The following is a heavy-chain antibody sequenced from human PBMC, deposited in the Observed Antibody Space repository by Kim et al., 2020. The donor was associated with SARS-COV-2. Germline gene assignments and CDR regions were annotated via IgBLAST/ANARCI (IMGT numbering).Heavy chain of an antibody. J-gene: IGHJ4*01. V-gene: IGHV3-7*01. Sequence: GGSLRLSCAASGFRFNIYQMSWVRQAPGKGLEWVASIKAGGSATSYEDSVNGRLTISRDDAKNSLYLHMIGLRADDTAVYSRASDSSSNHLADFFPFDY. CDR2: IKAGGSAT. D-gene: IGHD3-3*01. CDR3: ASDSSSNHLADFFPFDY. CDR1: GFRFNIYQ.